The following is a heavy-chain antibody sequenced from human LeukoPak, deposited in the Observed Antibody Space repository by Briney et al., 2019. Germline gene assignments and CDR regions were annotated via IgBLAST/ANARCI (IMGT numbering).Heavy chain of an antibody. CDR3: ARDGQDSSGYYYGQDY. CDR1: GGTFSRYA. CDR2: IIPIFGTA. J-gene: IGHJ4*02. V-gene: IGHV1-69*13. Sequence: GASVKVSCKASGGTFSRYAISWVRQAPGQGLEWMGGIIPIFGTANHAQKFQGRVTITADESTSTAYMELSSLRSEDTAVYYCARDGQDSSGYYYGQDYWGQGTLVTVSS. D-gene: IGHD3-22*01.